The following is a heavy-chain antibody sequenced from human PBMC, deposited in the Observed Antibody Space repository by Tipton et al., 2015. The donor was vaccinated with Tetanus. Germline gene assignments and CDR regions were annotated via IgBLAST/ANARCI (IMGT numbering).Heavy chain of an antibody. D-gene: IGHD5-18*01. CDR1: GASVSSGGYY. CDR2: IHYSGTT. CDR3: ARGARGYTYG. V-gene: IGHV4-61*08. J-gene: IGHJ4*02. Sequence: SLTCTVSGASVSSGGYYWSWIRQPPGKGLEWIGYIHYSGTTNYNPSVKSRVTISVDTSKSQFSLNLTSVTAADTAVYYCARGARGYTYGWGQGTLVTVSS.